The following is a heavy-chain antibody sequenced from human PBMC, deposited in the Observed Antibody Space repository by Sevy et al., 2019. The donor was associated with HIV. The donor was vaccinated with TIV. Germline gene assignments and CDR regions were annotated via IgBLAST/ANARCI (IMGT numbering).Heavy chain of an antibody. V-gene: IGHV4-39*01. CDR1: GGSISSSSYY. J-gene: IGHJ6*02. CDR3: ATPAGGGNSSYYYGMDV. CDR2: IYYSGST. D-gene: IGHD2-21*02. Sequence: SETLSLTCTVSGGSISSSSYYWGWIRQPPGKGLEWIGSIYYSGSTYYNPSLKSRVTISVDTSKNQFSLKLSSVTAADTAVYYCATPAGGGNSSYYYGMDVWGQGTTVTVSS.